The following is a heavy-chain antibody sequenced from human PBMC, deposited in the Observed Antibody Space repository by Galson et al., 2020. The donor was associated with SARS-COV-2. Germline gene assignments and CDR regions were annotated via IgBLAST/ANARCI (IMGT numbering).Heavy chain of an antibody. Sequence: GGSLRLSCAASGFTFSSYSMNWVRQAPGKGLEWVSSISSSSSYIYYADSVKGRFTISRDNAKNSLYLQMNSLRAEDTAVYYCARQLGGWGVVGATGPGDYWGQGTLVTVSS. CDR1: GFTFSSYS. D-gene: IGHD1-26*01. CDR3: ARQLGGWGVVGATGPGDY. J-gene: IGHJ4*02. V-gene: IGHV3-21*01. CDR2: ISSSSSYI.